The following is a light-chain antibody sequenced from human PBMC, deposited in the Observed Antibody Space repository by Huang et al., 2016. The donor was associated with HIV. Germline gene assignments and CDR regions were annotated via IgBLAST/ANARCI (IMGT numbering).Light chain of an antibody. Sequence: DIQMTQSPSILSASVGDRVTITCRASQTVHSWLAWYQQRPGKAPKLLIYKESKLESGVSSNFSGSGSGAEYTLTISSLQTDDFATYYCQQYKTYPWSFGQGTTVDI. CDR3: QQYKTYPWS. CDR2: KES. CDR1: QTVHSW. J-gene: IGKJ1*01. V-gene: IGKV1-5*03.